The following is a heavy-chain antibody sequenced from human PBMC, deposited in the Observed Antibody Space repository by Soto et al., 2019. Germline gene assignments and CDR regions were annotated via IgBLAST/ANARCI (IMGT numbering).Heavy chain of an antibody. V-gene: IGHV3-23*01. J-gene: IGHJ6*02. CDR3: AKDLSPNMGCMDV. CDR1: GFTFSSYA. D-gene: IGHD3-10*01. CDR2: ITGSGGTT. Sequence: EVQLQESGGDLVQPGGSLRLSCAASGFTFSSYAMSWVRQAPGKGLEWVSSITGSGGTTFYADSVKGRLTISRDNSKNTLYVQMDILRAEDTAVYYCAKDLSPNMGCMDVWGPGTTVTVSS.